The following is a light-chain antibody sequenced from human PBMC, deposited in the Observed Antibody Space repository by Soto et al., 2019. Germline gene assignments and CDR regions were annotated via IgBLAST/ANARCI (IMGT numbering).Light chain of an antibody. Sequence: EVVLTQSPGTVSLSPGERATLSCRASQSVRSSYLAWYQHKRGQAPRLLMYGASSRATGVPDRFSGWGSGTDFTLTISGLEPEDCAVYYCQQRSNWPPTFGQGTKVDIK. CDR2: GAS. J-gene: IGKJ1*01. CDR3: QQRSNWPPT. CDR1: QSVRSSY. V-gene: IGKV3D-20*02.